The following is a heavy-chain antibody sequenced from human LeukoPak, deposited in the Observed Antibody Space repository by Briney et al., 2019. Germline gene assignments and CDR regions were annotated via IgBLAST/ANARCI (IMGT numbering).Heavy chain of an antibody. J-gene: IGHJ4*02. CDR3: AREKYYYDSSGYYPFDY. V-gene: IGHV4-39*07. CDR2: IYYSGST. D-gene: IGHD3-22*01. Sequence: PSETLSLTCTVSGGSISSSSYYWGWIRQPPGKGLEWIGSIYYSGSTYYNPSLKSRVTISVDTSKNQFSLKLSSVTAADTAVYYCAREKYYYDSSGYYPFDYWGQGTLVTVSS. CDR1: GGSISSSSYY.